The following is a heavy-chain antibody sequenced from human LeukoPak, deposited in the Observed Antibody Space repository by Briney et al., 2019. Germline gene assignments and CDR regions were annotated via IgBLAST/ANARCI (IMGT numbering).Heavy chain of an antibody. J-gene: IGHJ4*02. Sequence: SETLSLTCAVYGGSFSGYYWSWIRQPPGKGLEWIGEINHSGSTNYNPSLKSRVTTSVDTSKNQFSLKLSSVTAADTAVYYCARDPGPESYYYDSSGPPGDYWGQGTLVTVSS. D-gene: IGHD3-22*01. CDR1: GGSFSGYY. CDR2: INHSGST. CDR3: ARDPGPESYYYDSSGPPGDY. V-gene: IGHV4-34*01.